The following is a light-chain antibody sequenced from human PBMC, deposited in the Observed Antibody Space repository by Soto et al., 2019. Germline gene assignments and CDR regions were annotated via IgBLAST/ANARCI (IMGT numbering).Light chain of an antibody. J-gene: IGKJ5*01. CDR2: DAT. Sequence: EIVLTQSPATLSLSPGERATLSCRASQSVSRYLAWYQQKPGQAPRLLIYDATNRATGIPARFSGSGSGTDFTLTISSLAPEDFAVYYCQQRSNWITFGQGTRLEIK. CDR1: QSVSRY. V-gene: IGKV3-11*01. CDR3: QQRSNWIT.